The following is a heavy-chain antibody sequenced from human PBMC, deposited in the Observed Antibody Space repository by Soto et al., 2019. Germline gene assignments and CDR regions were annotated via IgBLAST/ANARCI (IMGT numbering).Heavy chain of an antibody. CDR1: GGSFSGYY. Sequence: QVQLQQWGAGLVKASGPLSLTCGVSGGSFSGYYWNWIRQPPGRRLDWIGEITQSGTTNYNPSFQSRAAWSVDTSKAEFSLRLTSLTAADTAVYYCVRGRAPPSEFDSWGQGILVTVSS. CDR2: ITQSGTT. J-gene: IGHJ4*02. CDR3: VRGRAPPSEFDS. V-gene: IGHV4-34*02.